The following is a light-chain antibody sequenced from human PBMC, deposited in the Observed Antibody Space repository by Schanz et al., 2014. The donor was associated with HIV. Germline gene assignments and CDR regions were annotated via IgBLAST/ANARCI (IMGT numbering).Light chain of an antibody. Sequence: QSALTQPRSVSGSPGQSVAISCTGTSSDVGGYNYVSWYQQHPGKAPKLMIYDVTNRPSGVSDRFSGSMSGNTASLTISGLQAEDEADYYCSSYISVNTWVFGGGTKLTVL. V-gene: IGLV2-11*01. CDR1: SSDVGGYNY. CDR2: DVT. CDR3: SSYISVNTWV. J-gene: IGLJ3*02.